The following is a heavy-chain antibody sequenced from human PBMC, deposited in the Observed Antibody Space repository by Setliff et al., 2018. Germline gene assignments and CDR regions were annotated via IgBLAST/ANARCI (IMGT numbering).Heavy chain of an antibody. CDR3: ARDPYNWNYGDAFDI. D-gene: IGHD1-7*01. CDR2: IHYSGST. V-gene: IGHV4-39*07. CDR1: DASIGGSGYY. Sequence: SETLSLTCTVSDASIGGSGYYWGWIRQPPGKGPEWIGNIHYSGSTYYNPSLKSRVTISVDTSKNQFSLKLSSVTAADTAVYYCARDPYNWNYGDAFDIWGQGTMVTVSS. J-gene: IGHJ3*02.